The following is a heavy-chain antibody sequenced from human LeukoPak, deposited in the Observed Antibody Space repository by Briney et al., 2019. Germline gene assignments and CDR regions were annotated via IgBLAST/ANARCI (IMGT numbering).Heavy chain of an antibody. CDR3: AKVRLELHGYFDY. Sequence: GGSLRLSCAASGLTFSSYSMNWVRQAPGKGLEWVSYISSSLSTIYYADSVKGRFIISRDNSKNTLYLQMNSLRAEDTAVYYCAKVRLELHGYFDYWGQGTLVTVSS. D-gene: IGHD1-7*01. J-gene: IGHJ4*02. CDR1: GLTFSSYS. V-gene: IGHV3-48*01. CDR2: ISSSLSTI.